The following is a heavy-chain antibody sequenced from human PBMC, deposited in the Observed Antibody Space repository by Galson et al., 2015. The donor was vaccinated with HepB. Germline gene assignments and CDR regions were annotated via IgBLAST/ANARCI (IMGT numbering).Heavy chain of an antibody. V-gene: IGHV3-23*01. CDR2: IRGSGGST. J-gene: IGHJ4*02. D-gene: IGHD3-9*01. Sequence: SLRLSCAASGFTFSNYAMSWVRQVPGKGLEWVSAIRGSGGSTYYADSVTGRFTISRDNSKNTLYLQMNSLRAEDTAVYYCAKGKYYDVLTGYYPFDYWGQGNLVTVSS. CDR1: GFTFSNYA. CDR3: AKGKYYDVLTGYYPFDY.